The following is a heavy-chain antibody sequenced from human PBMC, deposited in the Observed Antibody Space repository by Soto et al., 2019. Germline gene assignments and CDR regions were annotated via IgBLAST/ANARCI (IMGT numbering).Heavy chain of an antibody. D-gene: IGHD2-15*01. CDR3: GVAAPMEGYYYMDV. CDR2: ISSSSSTI. CDR1: GFTFSSYS. V-gene: IGHV3-48*01. J-gene: IGHJ6*03. Sequence: GGSLRLSCAASGFTFSSYSMNWVRQAPGKGLEWVSYISSSSSTIYYADSVKGRFTISRDNAKNSLYLQMNSLRAEDTAVYYCGVAAPMEGYYYMDVWGKGTTVTVSS.